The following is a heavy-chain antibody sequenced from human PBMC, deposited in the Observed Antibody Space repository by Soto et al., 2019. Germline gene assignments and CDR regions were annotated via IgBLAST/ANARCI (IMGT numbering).Heavy chain of an antibody. CDR1: GGTFSSYT. J-gene: IGHJ4*02. CDR3: ARGSYSSSWYGCHY. CDR2: IIPILGIA. D-gene: IGHD6-13*01. Sequence: ASVKVSCKASGGTFSSYTISWVRQAPGQGLEWMGRIIPILGIANYAQKLQGRVTMTTDTSTSTAYMELRSLRSDDTAVYYCARGSYSSSWYGCHYWGQGTLVTVSS. V-gene: IGHV1-69*02.